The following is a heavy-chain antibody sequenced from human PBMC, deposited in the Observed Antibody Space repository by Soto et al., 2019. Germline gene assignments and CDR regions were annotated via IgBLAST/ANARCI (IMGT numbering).Heavy chain of an antibody. V-gene: IGHV1-69*13. CDR1: GGTFSSYA. CDR2: IIPIFGTA. CDR3: ARGYCSGGSCYADGMDV. J-gene: IGHJ6*02. D-gene: IGHD2-15*01. Sequence: SVKVSCKASGGTFSSYAISWVRQAPGQGLEWMGGIIPIFGTANYAQKFQGRVTITADESTSTAYMELSSLRSEDTAVYYCARGYCSGGSCYADGMDVWGQGTTVTVSS.